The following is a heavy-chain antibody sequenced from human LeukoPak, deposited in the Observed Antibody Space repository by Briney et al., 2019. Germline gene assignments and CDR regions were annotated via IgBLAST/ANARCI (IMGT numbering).Heavy chain of an antibody. D-gene: IGHD2/OR15-2a*01. V-gene: IGHV1-24*01. J-gene: IGHJ6*03. CDR2: FDPEEGET. CDR1: GYTLTELS. CDR3: ATIEGRTPGLYDYYYMDV. Sequence: ASVKVSCKVSGYTLTELSMHWVRQAPGKGLEWMGGFDPEEGETMYAQKFQGRVTMTEDTSTDTAYMELSSLRSEDTAVYYCATIEGRTPGLYDYYYMDVWGKGTTVTVSS.